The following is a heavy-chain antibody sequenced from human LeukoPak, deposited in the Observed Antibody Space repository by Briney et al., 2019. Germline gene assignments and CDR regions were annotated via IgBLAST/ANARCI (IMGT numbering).Heavy chain of an antibody. CDR2: IYSGGST. CDR3: AREDYAAYGMDV. Sequence: GGSLRLSCAASGFTVSSNYMSWARQAPGKGLEWVSVIYSGGSTYYADSVKGRFTISRDNSKNTLYLQMNSLRAEDTAVYYCAREDYAAYGMDVWGQGTTVTVSS. J-gene: IGHJ6*02. D-gene: IGHD2-2*01. V-gene: IGHV3-53*01. CDR1: GFTVSSNY.